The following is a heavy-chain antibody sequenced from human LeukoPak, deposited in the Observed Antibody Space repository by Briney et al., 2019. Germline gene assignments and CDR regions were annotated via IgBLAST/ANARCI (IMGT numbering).Heavy chain of an antibody. J-gene: IGHJ5*02. CDR3: AQNGRSGFSFDP. D-gene: IGHD2-8*01. CDR2: GSDVGGT. V-gene: IGHV4-34*08. CDR1: GATLNGHY. Sequence: PSETLSLTCAVYGATLNGHYWSWIRQPPGKGLEWIGEGSDVGGTKYNPSLKSRVTISADTSKNQFSLKLSSVTAADTAIYYCAQNGRSGFSFDPWGQGTLVTVSS.